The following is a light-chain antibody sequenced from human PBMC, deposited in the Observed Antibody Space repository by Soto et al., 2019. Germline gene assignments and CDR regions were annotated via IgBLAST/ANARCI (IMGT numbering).Light chain of an antibody. J-gene: IGKJ1*01. V-gene: IGKV1-27*01. Sequence: DIQMTQSPSSLSASVGDRVTITCRARRDISNYLAWYQQKPGKVPKVLIYAASTLQSGVPSRFSGSGSGTDFTLTISNLQPEDIATYYCQDYGAAPWTFGQGTKVEIK. CDR1: RDISNY. CDR2: AAS. CDR3: QDYGAAPWT.